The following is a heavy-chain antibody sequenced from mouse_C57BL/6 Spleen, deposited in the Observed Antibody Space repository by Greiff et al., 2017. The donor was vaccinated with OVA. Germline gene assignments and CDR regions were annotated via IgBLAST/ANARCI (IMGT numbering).Heavy chain of an antibody. CDR3: AREGYDGYWYFDV. D-gene: IGHD2-3*01. CDR1: GISITTGNYR. J-gene: IGHJ1*03. CDR2: IYYSGTI. V-gene: IGHV3-5*01. Sequence: EVKVVESGPGLVKPSQTVFLTCTVTGISITTGNYRWSWIRQFPGNKLEWIGYIYYSGTITYNPSLTSRTTITRDTPKNQFFLEMNSLTAEDTATYYCAREGYDGYWYFDVWGTGTTVTVSS.